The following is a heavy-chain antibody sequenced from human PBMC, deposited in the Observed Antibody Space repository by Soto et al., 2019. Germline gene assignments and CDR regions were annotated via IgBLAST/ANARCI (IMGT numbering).Heavy chain of an antibody. CDR1: GFTFSSYA. J-gene: IGHJ3*02. D-gene: IGHD6-6*01. V-gene: IGHV3-23*01. CDR3: ASSGQLVFGAFDI. CDR2: ISGSGSYI. Sequence: EVQLLESGGGLVQPGGSLRLSCAASGFTFSSYAMSWVRQAPGKGLEWVSAISGSGSYIYYADSVKGRFTISRDNAKNSLYLQMNSLRAEDTAVYYCASSGQLVFGAFDIWGQGTMVTVSS.